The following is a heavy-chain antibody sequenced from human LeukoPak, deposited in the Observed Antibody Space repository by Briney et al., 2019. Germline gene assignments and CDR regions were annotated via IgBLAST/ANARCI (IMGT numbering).Heavy chain of an antibody. CDR1: GFPFSDYF. CDR3: ARAYNWNDGWPGHGMDV. J-gene: IGHJ6*02. D-gene: IGHD1-20*01. Sequence: GGLRLSCAASGFPFSDYFMSWIRQAPGKGLEWVSYISSSGSTIYYADSVKGRFTISRDNAKNSLYLQMNSLRAEDTAVYYCARAYNWNDGWPGHGMDVWGQGTTVTVSS. V-gene: IGHV3-11*01. CDR2: ISSSGSTI.